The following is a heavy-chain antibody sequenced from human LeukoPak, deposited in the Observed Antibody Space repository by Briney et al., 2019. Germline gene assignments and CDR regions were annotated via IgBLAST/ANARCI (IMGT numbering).Heavy chain of an antibody. CDR2: NNWNGGRS. CDR3: ARVGWSGVYFDY. Sequence: GVSLRLSCAASGFTFDDYGMNWVRQAPGKGLEWVSGNNWNGGRSGYADSVKGRFTISRDNAKNSLYLQMNSLRAEDTALYYCARVGWSGVYFDYWGQGTLVTVSS. J-gene: IGHJ4*02. CDR1: GFTFDDYG. V-gene: IGHV3-20*04. D-gene: IGHD6-19*01.